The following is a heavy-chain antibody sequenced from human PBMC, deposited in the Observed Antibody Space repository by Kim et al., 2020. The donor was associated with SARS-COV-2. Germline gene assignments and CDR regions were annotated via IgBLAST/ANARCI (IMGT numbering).Heavy chain of an antibody. CDR3: ARIFPEESGAGDYFDY. D-gene: IGHD1-26*01. V-gene: IGHV1-18*01. CDR2: ISAYNGNT. J-gene: IGHJ4*02. Sequence: ASVKVSCKASGYTFTSYGISWVRQAPGQGLEWMGWISAYNGNTNYAQKLQGRVTMTTDTSTSTAYMELRSLRSDDTAVYYCARIFPEESGAGDYFDYWGQGTLVTVSS. CDR1: GYTFTSYG.